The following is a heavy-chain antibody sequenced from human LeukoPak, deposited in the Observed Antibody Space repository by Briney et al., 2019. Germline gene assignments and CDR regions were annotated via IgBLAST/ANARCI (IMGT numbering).Heavy chain of an antibody. Sequence: PGGSLRLSCAASGFTFNDYGLHWVRQTPGEGLEWVAFIRYDGSNEYYADSVKGRFTISRDNSKNTLYLQMSSLLPEDAALYYCAKDRTTVASLGYTFDIWGQGTMVTISS. CDR3: AKDRTTVASLGYTFDI. CDR2: IRYDGSNE. D-gene: IGHD6-19*01. V-gene: IGHV3-30*02. J-gene: IGHJ3*02. CDR1: GFTFNDYG.